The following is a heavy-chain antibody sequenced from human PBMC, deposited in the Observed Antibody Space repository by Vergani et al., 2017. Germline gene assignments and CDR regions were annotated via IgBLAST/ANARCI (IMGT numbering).Heavy chain of an antibody. CDR1: GSTFSSYT. J-gene: IGHJ4*02. Sequence: QVQLVQSGAEVKKPGSSVKVSCKASGSTFSSYTISWVRQAPGQGLEWMGRIIPILGIANYAQKFQGRVTITADKSTITAYMELSSLRSDDTAVYYCARGGPTYYYDSSGYYSHWGQGTLVTVSS. CDR3: ARGGPTYYYDSSGYYSH. V-gene: IGHV1-69*02. D-gene: IGHD3-22*01. CDR2: IIPILGIA.